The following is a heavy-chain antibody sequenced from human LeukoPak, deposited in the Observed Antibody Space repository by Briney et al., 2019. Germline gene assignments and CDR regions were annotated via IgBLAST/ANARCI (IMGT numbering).Heavy chain of an antibody. CDR2: ISNTGSFI. V-gene: IGHV3-11*04. CDR1: GFTFSDYY. CDR3: ARTKKGDGYNMYDWFDP. J-gene: IGHJ5*02. D-gene: IGHD5-24*01. Sequence: GGSLRLSCAASGFTFSDYYMSWVRQAPGKGLEWVSYISNTGSFIYYTDSVKGRFTISRDNAKNSLYLQMNSLRAEDTAVYYCARTKKGDGYNMYDWFDPWGQGTLVTVSS.